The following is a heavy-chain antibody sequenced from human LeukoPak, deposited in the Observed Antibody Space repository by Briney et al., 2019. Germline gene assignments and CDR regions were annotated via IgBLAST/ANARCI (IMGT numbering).Heavy chain of an antibody. V-gene: IGHV4-59*01. CDR2: IYYSGST. Sequence: SETLSLTCTVSGGSISSYYWSWIRQPPGKGLEWIGYIYYSGSTNYNPSLKSRVTISVDTSKNQFSLKLSSVTAADTAVYYCARADGGNVDYWGQGTLVTVSS. CDR3: ARADGGNVDY. J-gene: IGHJ4*02. D-gene: IGHD4-23*01. CDR1: GGSISSYY.